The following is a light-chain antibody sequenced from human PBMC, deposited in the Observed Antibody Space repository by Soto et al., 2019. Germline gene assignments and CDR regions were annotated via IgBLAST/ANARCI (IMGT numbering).Light chain of an antibody. Sequence: QSVLTQPRSVSGSPGQSVTISCTGTSSDVGGYDYVSWFQQHPGKAPKLMIYDVTERPSGVPDRFSGSKSGNTASLTISGLQAEDEADYYCCSYAGSYISLFVFGTGTNVTIL. CDR2: DVT. CDR3: CSYAGSYISLFV. V-gene: IGLV2-11*01. CDR1: SSDVGGYDY. J-gene: IGLJ1*01.